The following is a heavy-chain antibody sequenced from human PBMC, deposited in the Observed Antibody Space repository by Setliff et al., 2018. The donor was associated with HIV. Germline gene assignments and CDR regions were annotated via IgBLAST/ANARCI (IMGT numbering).Heavy chain of an antibody. Sequence: SETLSLTCAVYGGSFNGFYWSWIRQPPGKGLEWIGEINHSGGINYNSSLKSRVTISVDTSKNQFSLKLSAVTAADTAVYYCARVQMAYAAFDVWGQGTMVTVSS. V-gene: IGHV4-34*01. J-gene: IGHJ3*01. CDR3: ARVQMAYAAFDV. CDR2: INHSGGI. D-gene: IGHD4-17*01. CDR1: GGSFNGFY.